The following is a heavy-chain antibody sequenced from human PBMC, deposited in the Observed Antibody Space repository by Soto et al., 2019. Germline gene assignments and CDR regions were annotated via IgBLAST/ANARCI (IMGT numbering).Heavy chain of an antibody. D-gene: IGHD3-10*01. Sequence: EVQLVESGGGLAQPGGPLGLPLEAPGSTTRNYAMHWVRQTPGKGLEWVSGIGDIDDPYYADSVKGRFTISREIAKNSLYLQMDGLRAGDSAVYYCARGPPRVRERTYYYRMDVWGQGTTVTVSS. CDR1: GSTTRNYA. J-gene: IGHJ6*02. V-gene: IGHV3-13*05. CDR2: IGDIDDP. CDR3: ARGPPRVRERTYYYRMDV.